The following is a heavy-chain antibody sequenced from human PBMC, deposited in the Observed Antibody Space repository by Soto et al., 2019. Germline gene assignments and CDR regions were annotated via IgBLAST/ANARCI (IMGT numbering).Heavy chain of an antibody. Sequence: GGSLRLSCAASGFTFSSYGMHWVRQAPGKGLEWVAVISYDGSNKYYADSVKGRFTISRDNSKNTLYLQMNSLRAEDTAVYYCAKTIVATIVYWGQGTLVTVSS. CDR2: ISYDGSNK. J-gene: IGHJ4*02. CDR1: GFTFSSYG. D-gene: IGHD5-12*01. CDR3: AKTIVATIVY. V-gene: IGHV3-30*18.